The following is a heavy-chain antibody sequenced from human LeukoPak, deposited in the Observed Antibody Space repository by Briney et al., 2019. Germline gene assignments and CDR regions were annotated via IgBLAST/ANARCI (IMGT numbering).Heavy chain of an antibody. CDR2: IYTSGST. CDR3: ARARGDRGYAFDI. Sequence: SQTLSLTCTVSGGSISSGSYYWSWIRQPAGKGLEWIGRIYTSGSTNYNPSLKSRVTISVDTSKNQFSLKLSSVTAADRAVYYCARARGDRGYAFDIWGQGTMVTVSS. CDR1: GGSISSGSYY. V-gene: IGHV4-61*02. D-gene: IGHD5-12*01. J-gene: IGHJ3*02.